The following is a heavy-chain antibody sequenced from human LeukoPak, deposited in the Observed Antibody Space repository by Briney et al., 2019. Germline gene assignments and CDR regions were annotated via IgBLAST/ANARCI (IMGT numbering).Heavy chain of an antibody. CDR3: ARGYGAYAY. D-gene: IGHD4/OR15-4a*01. V-gene: IGHV3-74*01. Sequence: GGSLRLSCAASGFTFSNYCMHWVRQAPGKGLVWVSRISDDGSNTTYADSVKGRFTISRDNAKNTLYLQMNSLRAEDTAVYYCARGYGAYAYWGEGTLVTVSS. J-gene: IGHJ4*02. CDR1: GFTFSNYC. CDR2: ISDDGSNT.